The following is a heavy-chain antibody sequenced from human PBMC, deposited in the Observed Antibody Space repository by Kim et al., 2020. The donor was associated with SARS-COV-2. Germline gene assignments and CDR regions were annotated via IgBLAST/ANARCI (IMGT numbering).Heavy chain of an antibody. CDR1: GGSISSSSYY. CDR3: ARQSGGSGYDYNY. J-gene: IGHJ4*02. Sequence: SETLSLTCTVSGGSISSSSYYWGWIRQPPGKGLEWIGGIYYSGSTYYNPSLKSRVTISVDTSKNQFSLKLSSVTAADTAVYYCARQSGGSGYDYNYWGQGTLVTVSS. V-gene: IGHV4-39*01. D-gene: IGHD5-12*01. CDR2: IYYSGST.